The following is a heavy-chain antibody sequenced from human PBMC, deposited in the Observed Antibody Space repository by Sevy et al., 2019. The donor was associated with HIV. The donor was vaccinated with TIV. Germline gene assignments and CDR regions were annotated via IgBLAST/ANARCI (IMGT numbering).Heavy chain of an antibody. CDR1: GYTLTELS. D-gene: IGHD3-22*01. CDR2: FDPEDGET. Sequence: ASVKVSGKVSGYTLTELSMHWVRQAPGKGLEWMGGFDPEDGETIYAQKFQGRVTMTADTSTDTAYMELSSLRSEDTAVYYCATLYYYDSSGYQPLDYWGQGTLVTVSS. V-gene: IGHV1-24*01. CDR3: ATLYYYDSSGYQPLDY. J-gene: IGHJ4*02.